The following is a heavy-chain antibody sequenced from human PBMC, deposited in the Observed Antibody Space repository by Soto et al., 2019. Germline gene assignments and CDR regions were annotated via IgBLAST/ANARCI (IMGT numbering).Heavy chain of an antibody. Sequence: GGSLRLSCAASGFTFSSYAISWVRQAPGKGLEWVSAISGSGGSTYYADSVKGRFTISRDNSKNTLYLQMNSLRAEDTAVYYCAKFGLGIVVVPAILYGMDVWGQGTTVTVSS. CDR3: AKFGLGIVVVPAILYGMDV. V-gene: IGHV3-23*01. CDR2: ISGSGGST. CDR1: GFTFSSYA. D-gene: IGHD2-2*01. J-gene: IGHJ6*02.